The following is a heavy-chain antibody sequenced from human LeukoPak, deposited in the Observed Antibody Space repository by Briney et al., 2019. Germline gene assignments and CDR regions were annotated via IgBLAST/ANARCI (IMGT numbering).Heavy chain of an antibody. D-gene: IGHD5-24*01. V-gene: IGHV3-48*04. Sequence: GGSLRLSCAASGFTFSSYSMNWVRQAPGKGLEWVSYISSSGSTIYYADSVKGRFTISRDNAKNSLYLQMNSLRGEDTAVYYCARDPDGYNGFDYWGQGTLVTVSS. CDR3: ARDPDGYNGFDY. CDR2: ISSSGSTI. CDR1: GFTFSSYS. J-gene: IGHJ4*02.